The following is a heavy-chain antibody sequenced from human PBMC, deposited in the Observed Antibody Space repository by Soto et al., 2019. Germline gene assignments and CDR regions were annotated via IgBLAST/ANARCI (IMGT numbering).Heavy chain of an antibody. J-gene: IGHJ4*02. CDR3: AKGRGGSGSLTPRVDF. V-gene: IGHV3-23*01. CDR2: ISGGGDTT. Sequence: EVQLLDSGGGLVQPGGSLRLSCAASGFTFNNYAMTWVRQAQGQGLEWVSAISGGGDTTSYADSVKGRFTVSRDGSKNTLYLQMSSLRAEDTALYYCAKGRGGSGSLTPRVDFWGQGTLVTVSS. D-gene: IGHD3-10*01. CDR1: GFTFNNYA.